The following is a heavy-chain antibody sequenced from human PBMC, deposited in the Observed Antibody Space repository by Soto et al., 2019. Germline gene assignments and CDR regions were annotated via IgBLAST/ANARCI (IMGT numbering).Heavy chain of an antibody. J-gene: IGHJ4*02. CDR3: ARPAAGTGGDFDY. D-gene: IGHD6-13*01. Sequence: GGSLRLSCAASGFTFSSYSMNWVRQAPGKGLEWVSSISSSSSSYIYYADSVKGRFTISRDNAKNSLYLQMNSLRAEDTAVYYCARPAAGTGGDFDYWGQGTLVTVSS. CDR1: GFTFSSYS. V-gene: IGHV3-21*01. CDR2: ISSSSSSYI.